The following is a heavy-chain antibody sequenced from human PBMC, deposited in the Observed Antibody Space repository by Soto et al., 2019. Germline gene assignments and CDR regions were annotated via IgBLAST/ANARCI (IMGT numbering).Heavy chain of an antibody. CDR1: GFTFSSYA. V-gene: IGHV3-30-3*01. J-gene: IGHJ6*02. D-gene: IGHD4-17*01. CDR2: ISYDGSNK. CDR3: ARMLKGDYGYYCYDGMDV. Sequence: QVQLVESGGGVVQPGRSLRLSCAASGFTFSSYAMHWVRQAPGKGLEWVAVISYDGSNKYYADSVKGRFTISRDNSKNTLYLQMNSLRAEDTAVYYCARMLKGDYGYYCYDGMDVWGQGTTVTVSS.